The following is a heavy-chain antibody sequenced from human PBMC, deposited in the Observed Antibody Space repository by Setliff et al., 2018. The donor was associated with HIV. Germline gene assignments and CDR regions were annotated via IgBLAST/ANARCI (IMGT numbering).Heavy chain of an antibody. D-gene: IGHD3-22*01. CDR2: IYHSGSA. V-gene: IGHV4-39*07. J-gene: IGHJ3*02. Sequence: PSETLSLTCNVSGGSISGSSYYWGWIRQPPGKGLEWIGSIYHSGSASHNPSLKSRITMSVDMSKNQISLKLRSVTAADTAVYYCARGKTPPYGIVVEDDASDIWGQGTMVTVSS. CDR1: GGSISGSSYY. CDR3: ARGKTPPYGIVVEDDASDI.